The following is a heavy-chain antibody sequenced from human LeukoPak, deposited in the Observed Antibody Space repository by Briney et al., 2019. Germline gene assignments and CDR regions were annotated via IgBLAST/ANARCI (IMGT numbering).Heavy chain of an antibody. D-gene: IGHD6-13*01. CDR2: IYYSGST. V-gene: IGHV4-59*08. CDR3: ARYPPGIAASDVQGFDY. CDR1: GGSLSSYY. Sequence: SGTLSLTCTVSGGSLSSYYWSWVRQPPGKGLEWVGYIYYSGSTNYNPSLKSRVTISVDTSKNQFSLKLSSVTAADTAVYYCARYPPGIAASDVQGFDYWGQGTLVTVSS. J-gene: IGHJ4*02.